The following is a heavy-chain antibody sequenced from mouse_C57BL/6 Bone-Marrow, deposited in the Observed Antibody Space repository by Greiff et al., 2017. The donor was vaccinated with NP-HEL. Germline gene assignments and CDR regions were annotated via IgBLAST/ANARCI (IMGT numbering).Heavy chain of an antibody. J-gene: IGHJ1*03. CDR3: ARDRNYYGSSYWYFDV. D-gene: IGHD1-1*01. V-gene: IGHV5-4*01. CDR2: ISDGGSYT. Sequence: EVQRVESGGGLVKPGGSLKLSCAASGLTFSSYAMSWVRQTPEQRLEWVATISDGGSYTYYPDNVKGRFTISRDNAKNNLYLQMSHLKSEDTAMYYCARDRNYYGSSYWYFDVWGTGTTVTVSS. CDR1: GLTFSSYA.